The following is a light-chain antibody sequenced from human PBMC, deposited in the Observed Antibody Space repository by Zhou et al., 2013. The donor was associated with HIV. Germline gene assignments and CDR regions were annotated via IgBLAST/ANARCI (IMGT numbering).Light chain of an antibody. CDR3: QQRSNWPPT. CDR1: QSLSGD. CDR2: GAS. Sequence: EIVMTQSPATLSVSPGERATLSCRASQSLSGDLAWYQQKPGRAPRLLIYGASTRATGIPARFSGSGSGTEFTLTISSLEPEDFAVYYCQQRSNWPPTFGQGTKVEIK. V-gene: IGKV3-15*01. J-gene: IGKJ1*01.